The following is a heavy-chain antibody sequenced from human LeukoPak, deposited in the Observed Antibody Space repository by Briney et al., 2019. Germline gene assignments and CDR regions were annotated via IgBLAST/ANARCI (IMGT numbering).Heavy chain of an antibody. V-gene: IGHV3-21*01. CDR3: ARDAIAAAGPTVDY. Sequence: PGGSLRLSCAASGFTFSSYSMNWVRQAPGEGLEWVSSISSSGSSIYYADSVKGRFTISRDNAKNSLYLQMNSLRAEDTAVYYCARDAIAAAGPTVDYWGQGTLVTVSS. J-gene: IGHJ4*02. CDR2: ISSSGSSI. CDR1: GFTFSSYS. D-gene: IGHD6-13*01.